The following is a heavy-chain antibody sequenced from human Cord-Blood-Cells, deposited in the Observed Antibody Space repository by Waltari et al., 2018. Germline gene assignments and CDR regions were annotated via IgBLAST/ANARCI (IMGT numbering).Heavy chain of an antibody. D-gene: IGHD3-3*01. CDR2: INHSGST. Sequence: QVQLQQWGAGLLKPSETLSLTCAVYGGSFSGYYWSWIRQPPGKGLEWIGEINHSGSTNYNPSRKSRVTISVDTSKNQFSLKLSSVTAADTAVYYCARQRSDFWSGYFPYYFDYWGQGTLVTVSS. CDR3: ARQRSDFWSGYFPYYFDY. V-gene: IGHV4-34*01. CDR1: GGSFSGYY. J-gene: IGHJ4*02.